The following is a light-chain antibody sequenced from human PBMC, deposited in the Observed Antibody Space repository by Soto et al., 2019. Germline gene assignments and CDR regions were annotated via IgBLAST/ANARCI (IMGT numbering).Light chain of an antibody. V-gene: IGKV1-33*01. CDR1: QDIRNS. J-gene: IGKJ4*01. CDR2: DAS. CDR3: QQYDNRLT. Sequence: DIQMTQSPSSLSASVGDRVTITCQASQDIRNSLNWYQQKPGKPPKLLIYDASNLERGVPSKFSGSGSGTDFTFTISSLQPEDIATYYCQQYDNRLTFGGGTKVDIK.